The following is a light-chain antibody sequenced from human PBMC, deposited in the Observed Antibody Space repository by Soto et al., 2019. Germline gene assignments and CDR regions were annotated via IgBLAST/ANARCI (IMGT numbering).Light chain of an antibody. Sequence: EIVFTQSPATLSLSPSDTATLSCRASQSVSGYIGWYQQKPGQAPRLLIYADSNRATGIPARFSGSGSGTDFTLTISSLEPEDFSVYYCQQRYNWPITFGQGTRLEI. CDR1: QSVSGY. CDR2: ADS. V-gene: IGKV3-11*01. J-gene: IGKJ5*01. CDR3: QQRYNWPIT.